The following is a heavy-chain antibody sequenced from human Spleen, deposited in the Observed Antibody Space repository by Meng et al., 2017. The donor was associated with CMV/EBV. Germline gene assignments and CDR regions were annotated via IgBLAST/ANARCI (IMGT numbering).Heavy chain of an antibody. V-gene: IGHV3-11*04. D-gene: IGHD3-9*01. CDR2: ISNSGRTI. Sequence: LSCADSGFTFSDSYMSWVRQAPGKGLEWLSYISNSGRTIYYADSVKGRFTISRDNAKNSLYLQMNSLRADDTAVYYCARRRYFGPFDYWGQGTLVTVSS. CDR3: ARRRYFGPFDY. J-gene: IGHJ4*02. CDR1: GFTFSDSY.